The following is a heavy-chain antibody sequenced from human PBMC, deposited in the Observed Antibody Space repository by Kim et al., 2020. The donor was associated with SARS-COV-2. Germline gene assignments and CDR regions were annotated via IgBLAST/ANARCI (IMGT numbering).Heavy chain of an antibody. CDR2: IIPIFGTA. Sequence: SVKVSCKASGGTFSSYAISWVRHAPGQGLEWMGGIIPIFGTANYAQKFQGRVTITADESTSTAYMELSSLRSEDTAVYYCARGHYYGSGSYYDWGQGTLVTVSS. V-gene: IGHV1-69*13. CDR1: GGTFSSYA. CDR3: ARGHYYGSGSYYD. J-gene: IGHJ4*02. D-gene: IGHD3-10*01.